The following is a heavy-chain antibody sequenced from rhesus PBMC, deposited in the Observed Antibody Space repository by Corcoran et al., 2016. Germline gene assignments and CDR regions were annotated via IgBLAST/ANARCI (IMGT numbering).Heavy chain of an antibody. CDR2: IKPSNGNT. V-gene: IGHV1S9*01. CDR3: ARDLIFGLAHY. J-gene: IGHJ4*01. Sequence: QVQLVQSGAEVKKPGTSVKLTCKASGYTFTNYYINWVRQAPGQVLDWMGWIKPSNGNTSYAQKCHGRVTITRNTSKSTAYMELNSLRAEGTAVYYWARDLIFGLAHYWGQGVLVTVSS. D-gene: IGHD3-3*01. CDR1: GYTFTNYY.